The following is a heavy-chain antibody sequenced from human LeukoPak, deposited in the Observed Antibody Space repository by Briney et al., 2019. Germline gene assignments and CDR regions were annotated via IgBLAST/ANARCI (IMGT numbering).Heavy chain of an antibody. CDR2: IYYSGST. J-gene: IGHJ2*01. CDR1: GGSISSSSYY. V-gene: IGHV4-61*05. CDR3: ARATQETWIQRIWYFDL. D-gene: IGHD5-18*01. Sequence: PSETLSLTCTVSGGSISSSSYYWGWIRQPPGKGLEWIGDIYYSGSTYYNPSLKSRVTISVGTSKNQFSLKLSSVTAADTAVYYCARATQETWIQRIWYFDLWGRGTLVTVSS.